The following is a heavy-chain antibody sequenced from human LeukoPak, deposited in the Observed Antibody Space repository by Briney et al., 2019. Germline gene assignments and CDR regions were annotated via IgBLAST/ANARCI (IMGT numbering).Heavy chain of an antibody. J-gene: IGHJ4*02. CDR3: ALRYCTSTSCYPYFDY. CDR2: INNDGSST. CDR1: GFTFNSYW. V-gene: IGHV3-74*01. D-gene: IGHD2-2*01. Sequence: QPGGSLRLSCAASGFTFNSYWMHWVRQPPGKGLVWVSRINNDGSSTNYADSVKGRFTTSRDNAKHTLYLQMNGLRAEDTAVYYCALRYCTSTSCYPYFDYWGQGTVVTVSS.